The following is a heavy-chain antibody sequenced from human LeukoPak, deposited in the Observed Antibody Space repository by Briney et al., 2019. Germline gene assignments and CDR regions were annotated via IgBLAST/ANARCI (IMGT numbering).Heavy chain of an antibody. D-gene: IGHD3-22*01. CDR1: GGSISSDNYY. V-gene: IGHV4-61*02. Sequence: SETLSLTCSVSGGSISSDNYYWTWIRQPAGRGLEWIGRFHTGGSANYNPSLKSRVTISVDTSKNQFSLRLNSVTAADTAIYYCTREEYYDDSGYYFRYFDSWGQGTLVTVSS. CDR2: FHTGGSA. J-gene: IGHJ4*02. CDR3: TREEYYDDSGYYFRYFDS.